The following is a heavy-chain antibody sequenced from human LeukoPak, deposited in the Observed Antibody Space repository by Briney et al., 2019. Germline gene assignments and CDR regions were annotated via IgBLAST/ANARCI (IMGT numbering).Heavy chain of an antibody. CDR3: ARGPGYFQF. J-gene: IGHJ1*01. D-gene: IGHD2-8*02. CDR2: INYSGST. V-gene: IGHV4-59*08. Sequence: SETLSLTCTASGGSISTYYWSWIRQPPGKGLEWIGYINYSGSTNYNPSLKSRVSISVDTSKNQFSLKLSSVTAADTAVYYCARGPGYFQFWGQGTLVTVSS. CDR1: GGSISTYY.